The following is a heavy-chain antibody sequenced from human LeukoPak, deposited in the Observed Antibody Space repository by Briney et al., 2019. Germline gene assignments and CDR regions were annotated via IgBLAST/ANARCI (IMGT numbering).Heavy chain of an antibody. J-gene: IGHJ4*02. CDR1: GFTFSRYA. CDR2: ITDSGGST. CDR3: ARNWRYFDY. V-gene: IGHV3-23*01. Sequence: GGSLRLSCAASGFTFSRYAMSWVRKAPGKGLEWVSPITDSGGSTYYADSVKGRFTISRDNSKNTLYLKMNSMRADDTAVYYCARNWRYFDYWGQGTLVTVSS. D-gene: IGHD1-1*01.